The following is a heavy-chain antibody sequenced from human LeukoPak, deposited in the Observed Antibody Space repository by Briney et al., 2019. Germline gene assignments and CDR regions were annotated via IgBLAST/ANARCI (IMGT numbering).Heavy chain of an antibody. J-gene: IGHJ5*02. CDR2: IYYSGSA. CDR3: ARAGIDYYGSGTYRGWFDP. D-gene: IGHD3-10*01. V-gene: IGHV4-59*12. Sequence: SETLSLTCTVSGGPISSYQWSWIRQPPGKGLEWIGNIYYSGSANYNPSLKGRVIISVDTSKNQFSLKLSSVTAADAAVYYCARAGIDYYGSGTYRGWFDPWGQGTLVTVSS. CDR1: GGPISSYQ.